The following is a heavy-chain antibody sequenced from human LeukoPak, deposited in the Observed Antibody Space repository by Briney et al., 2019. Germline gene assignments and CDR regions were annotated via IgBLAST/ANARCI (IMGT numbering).Heavy chain of an antibody. CDR3: ARRRSSSWYGYFDY. J-gene: IGHJ4*02. Sequence: SVKVSCKASGGTFSSYAISWVRQAPGQGLEWMGGIIPIFGTPDYAQKFQGRVTITADESTSTAYMELSSLRSEDTAVYYCARRRSSSWYGYFDYWGQGTLVTVSS. D-gene: IGHD6-13*01. CDR2: IIPIFGTP. CDR1: GGTFSSYA. V-gene: IGHV1-69*01.